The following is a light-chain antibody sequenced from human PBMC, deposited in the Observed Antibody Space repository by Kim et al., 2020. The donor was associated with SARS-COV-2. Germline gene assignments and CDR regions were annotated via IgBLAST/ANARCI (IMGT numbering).Light chain of an antibody. Sequence: PGETATLNCGGDNVDEKGVNLYQQKPGQAPVLVIYYNSERPSGIPDRFSGSSSGNTATLTISRVEAGDEADYYCHVWDAYSDPSEVFGGGTQLTVL. V-gene: IGLV3-21*04. CDR2: YNS. CDR1: NVDEKG. J-gene: IGLJ3*02. CDR3: HVWDAYSDPSEV.